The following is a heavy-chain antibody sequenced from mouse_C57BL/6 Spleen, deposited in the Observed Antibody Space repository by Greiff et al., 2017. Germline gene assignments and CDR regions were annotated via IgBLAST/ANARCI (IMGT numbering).Heavy chain of an antibody. J-gene: IGHJ2*01. CDR3: ARHAYGNYDYFDY. D-gene: IGHD2-1*01. Sequence: VQGVESGPGLVAPSQSLSITCTVSGFSLTSYGVHWVRQPPGKGLEWLVVIWSDGSTTYNSALKSRLSISKDNSKSQVFLKMNSLQTDDTAMYYCARHAYGNYDYFDYWGQGTTLTVSS. CDR2: IWSDGST. V-gene: IGHV2-6-1*01. CDR1: GFSLTSYG.